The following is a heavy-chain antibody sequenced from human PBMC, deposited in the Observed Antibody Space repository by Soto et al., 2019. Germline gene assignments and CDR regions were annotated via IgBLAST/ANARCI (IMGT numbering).Heavy chain of an antibody. CDR2: ITGSSDYT. Sequence: GGSLRLSCEASGFIFSSYAMNWVRQAPGKGLQWVSSITGSSDYTSYIASVKGRFTISRDNSKNTLYLQMNSLRAEDAAVYYCARDKPYYDILTGYPWFDPWGQGTLVTVSS. J-gene: IGHJ5*02. V-gene: IGHV3-23*01. D-gene: IGHD3-9*01. CDR1: GFIFSSYA. CDR3: ARDKPYYDILTGYPWFDP.